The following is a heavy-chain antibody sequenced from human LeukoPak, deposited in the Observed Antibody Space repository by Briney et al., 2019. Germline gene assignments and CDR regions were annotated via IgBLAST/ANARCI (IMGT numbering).Heavy chain of an antibody. CDR2: INTNTGNP. J-gene: IGHJ5*02. V-gene: IGHV7-4-1*02. Sequence: ASVKVSCKASGYTFTSYGISWVRQAPGQGLEWMGWINTNTGNPTYAQGFTGRFVFSLDTSVSTAYLQISSLKAEDTAVYYCARDEHFTMVRDHNPGPYWFDPWGQGTLVTVSS. D-gene: IGHD3-10*01. CDR3: ARDEHFTMVRDHNPGPYWFDP. CDR1: GYTFTSYG.